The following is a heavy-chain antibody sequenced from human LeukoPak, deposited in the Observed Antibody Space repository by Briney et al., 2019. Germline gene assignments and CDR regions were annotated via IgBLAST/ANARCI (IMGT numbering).Heavy chain of an antibody. CDR1: GGSISSGRYY. D-gene: IGHD4-23*01. CDR2: VNASGST. Sequence: SETLSLTCTVSGGSISSGRYYWSWIRQPAGKGLEWIGRVNASGSTNYNPSLKSRVTISVDTSENQFSLKLSSVTAADTAVYYCARVAVVTLSHYYYYMDVWGKGTTVTISS. V-gene: IGHV4-61*02. CDR3: ARVAVVTLSHYYYYMDV. J-gene: IGHJ6*03.